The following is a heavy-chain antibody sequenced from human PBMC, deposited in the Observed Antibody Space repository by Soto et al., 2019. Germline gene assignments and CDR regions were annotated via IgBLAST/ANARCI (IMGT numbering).Heavy chain of an antibody. D-gene: IGHD2-2*01. CDR3: ARVAHPEKYRKPGDYFDY. Sequence: QVQLVESGGGVVQPGRSLRLSCAASGFTFSSYAMHWVRQAPGKGLEWVAVISYDGSNKYYADSVKGRFTISRDNSKNTLYLQMNSLRAEDTAVYYCARVAHPEKYRKPGDYFDYWGQGTLVTVSS. J-gene: IGHJ4*02. V-gene: IGHV3-30-3*01. CDR2: ISYDGSNK. CDR1: GFTFSSYA.